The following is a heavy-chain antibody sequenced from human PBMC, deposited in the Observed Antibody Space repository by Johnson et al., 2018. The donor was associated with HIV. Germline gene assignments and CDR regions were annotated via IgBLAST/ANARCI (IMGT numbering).Heavy chain of an antibody. CDR1: GFTFSSYS. CDR2: ISGSGGST. J-gene: IGHJ3*02. D-gene: IGHD2-2*01. CDR3: AKDLSVVVPAAPDAFDI. V-gene: IGHV3-23*04. Sequence: VQLVESGGGLVQPGESLRLSCAASGFTFSSYSMSWVRQAPGKGLEWVSGISGSGGSTYYADSVQGRFPISRDNSKNTLYLQMNSLRAEDTAVYYCAKDLSVVVPAAPDAFDIWGQGTMVTVSS.